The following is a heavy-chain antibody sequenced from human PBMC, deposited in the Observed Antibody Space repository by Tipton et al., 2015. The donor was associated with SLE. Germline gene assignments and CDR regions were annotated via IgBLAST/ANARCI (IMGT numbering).Heavy chain of an antibody. CDR1: GGSISSHY. D-gene: IGHD3-22*01. Sequence: TLSLTCTVSGGSISSHYWSWIRQPPGKGLEWIGYIYYSGGTNYNPSLKSRVTISVDTSKNQFSLKLSSVTAADTAVYYCARAPDYYDSSGFDYWGQGTLVTVSS. J-gene: IGHJ4*02. CDR3: ARAPDYYDSSGFDY. V-gene: IGHV4-59*11. CDR2: IYYSGGT.